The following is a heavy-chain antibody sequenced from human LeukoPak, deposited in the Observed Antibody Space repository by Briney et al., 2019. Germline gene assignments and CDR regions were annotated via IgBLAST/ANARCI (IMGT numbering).Heavy chain of an antibody. CDR1: GGSISSYY. Sequence: PSETLSLTCTVSGGSISSYYWSWIRQPAGKGLEWIWRIYTSGSTNYNPSLKSRVTISVDTSKNQFSLKLSSVTAADTAVYYCARAPDTAMERDAFDIWGQGTMVTVSS. CDR3: ARAPDTAMERDAFDI. CDR2: IYTSGST. D-gene: IGHD5-18*01. J-gene: IGHJ3*02. V-gene: IGHV4-4*07.